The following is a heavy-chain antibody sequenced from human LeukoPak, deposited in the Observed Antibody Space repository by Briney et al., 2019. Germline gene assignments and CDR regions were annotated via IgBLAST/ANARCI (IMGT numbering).Heavy chain of an antibody. CDR1: GYTFTSYD. J-gene: IGHJ6*03. CDR2: MNPNSGNT. V-gene: IGHV1-8*03. CDR3: ARASPAYYYYYYMDV. Sequence: ASVKVSCKASGYTFTSYDINWVRQATGQGLEWMGWMNPNSGNTGYAQKFQGRVTITRNTSISTAYMELSSLRSEDTAVYYCARASPAYYYYYYMDVWGKGTTVTVSS.